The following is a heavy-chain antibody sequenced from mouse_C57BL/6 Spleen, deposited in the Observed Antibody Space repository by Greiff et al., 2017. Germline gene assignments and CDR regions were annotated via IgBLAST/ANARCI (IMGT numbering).Heavy chain of an antibody. J-gene: IGHJ3*01. CDR1: GFTFSDYY. CDR3: AREDYYGNFAY. CDR2: INYDGSST. Sequence: EVQLVESEGGLVQPGSSMKLSCTASGFTFSDYYMAWVRQVPEKGLEWVANINYDGSSTYYLDSLKSRFIISRDNAKNILYLQMSSLKSEDTATYYCAREDYYGNFAYWGQGTLVTVSA. D-gene: IGHD1-1*01. V-gene: IGHV5-16*01.